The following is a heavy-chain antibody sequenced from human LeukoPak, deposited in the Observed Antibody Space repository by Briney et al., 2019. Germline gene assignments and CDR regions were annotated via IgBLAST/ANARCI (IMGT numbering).Heavy chain of an antibody. D-gene: IGHD6-13*01. J-gene: IGHJ3*02. Sequence: ASVKVSCKVSGYTLTELSMHWVRQAPGKGLEWMGGFDPEDGETIYAQKFQGRVTITTDESTSTAYMELSSLRSEDTAVYYCAREGHSSSGLDAFDIWGQGTMVTVSS. CDR1: GYTLTELS. CDR2: FDPEDGET. V-gene: IGHV1-24*01. CDR3: AREGHSSSGLDAFDI.